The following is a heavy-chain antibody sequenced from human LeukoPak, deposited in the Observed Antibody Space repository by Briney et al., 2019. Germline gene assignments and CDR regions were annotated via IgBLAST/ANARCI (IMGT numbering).Heavy chain of an antibody. CDR3: AKDAYSSSNYMDV. V-gene: IGHV3-33*06. J-gene: IGHJ6*03. D-gene: IGHD6-6*01. Sequence: GGSLRLSCAASGFTFSSYGMHWVRQAPGKGLEWAAVIWYDGSNKYYADSVKGRFTISRDNSKNTLYLQMNSPRAEDTAVYYCAKDAYSSSNYMDVWGKGTTVTVSS. CDR1: GFTFSSYG. CDR2: IWYDGSNK.